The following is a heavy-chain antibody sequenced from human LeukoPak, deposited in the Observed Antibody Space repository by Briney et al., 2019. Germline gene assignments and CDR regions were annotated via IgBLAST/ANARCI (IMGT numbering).Heavy chain of an antibody. Sequence: DPGGSLRLSCAASGFTFSSYAMSWVRQAPGKGLEWVSAISGSGGSTYYADSVKGRFTISRDNSKNTLYLQMNSLRAEDTAVYYCAKLVGVVISPVIDYWGQGTLVTVSS. CDR2: ISGSGGST. CDR1: GFTFSSYA. D-gene: IGHD3-3*01. V-gene: IGHV3-23*01. J-gene: IGHJ4*02. CDR3: AKLVGVVISPVIDY.